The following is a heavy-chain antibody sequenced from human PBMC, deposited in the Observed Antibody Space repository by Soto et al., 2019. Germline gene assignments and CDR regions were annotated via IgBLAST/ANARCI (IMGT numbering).Heavy chain of an antibody. V-gene: IGHV2-5*02. Sequence: SGPTLVNPTQTLTLTCTFSGFSLSTSSVGVGWIRQPPGKALEWLALIYWDDDKWYSPSLKSRLTITKDTSKNQVVLTMTNMDPVDTATYYCTQRRGSRSSAGFEYWGQGILVTVSS. D-gene: IGHD2-15*01. CDR1: GFSLSTSSVG. CDR3: TQRRGSRSSAGFEY. CDR2: IYWDDDK. J-gene: IGHJ4*02.